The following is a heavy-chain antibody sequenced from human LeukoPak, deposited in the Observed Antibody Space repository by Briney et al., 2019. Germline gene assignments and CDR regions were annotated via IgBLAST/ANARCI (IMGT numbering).Heavy chain of an antibody. J-gene: IGHJ4*02. D-gene: IGHD5-24*01. CDR3: AKDKAVEMATMFDY. V-gene: IGHV3-23*01. Sequence: GGSLRLSCAASGFTFSSYAMSWVRQAPGKGLEWVSAISGSGGSTYCADSVKGRFTISRDNSKNTLYLQMNSLRAEDTAVYYCAKDKAVEMATMFDYWGQGTLVTVSS. CDR2: ISGSGGST. CDR1: GFTFSSYA.